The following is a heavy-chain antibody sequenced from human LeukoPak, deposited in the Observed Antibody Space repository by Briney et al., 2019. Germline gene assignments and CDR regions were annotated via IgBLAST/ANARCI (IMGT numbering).Heavy chain of an antibody. V-gene: IGHV3-23*01. Sequence: GGSLRLSCAASGFTFSSYAMSWVRQAPGKGLEWASAISGSGGSTYYADSVKGRFTISRDNSKNTLYLQMNSLRAEDTAVYYCARDGYSFGHDFDYWGQGTLVTVSS. CDR2: ISGSGGST. CDR1: GFTFSSYA. J-gene: IGHJ4*02. CDR3: ARDGYSFGHDFDY. D-gene: IGHD5-18*01.